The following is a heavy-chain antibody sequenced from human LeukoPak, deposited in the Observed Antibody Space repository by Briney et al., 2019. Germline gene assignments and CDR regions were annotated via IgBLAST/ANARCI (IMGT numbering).Heavy chain of an antibody. J-gene: IGHJ4*02. V-gene: IGHV4-39*01. CDR1: GGSISSSSYY. CDR2: IYYSGST. Sequence: SETLSFTCTVSGGSISSSSYYWGWIRQPPGKGLEWIGSIYYSGSTYYNPSLKSRVTISVDTSKNQFSLKLSSVTAADTAVYYCARRPIKLDSSGWYGVIPYDYWGQGTLVTVSS. D-gene: IGHD6-19*01. CDR3: ARRPIKLDSSGWYGVIPYDY.